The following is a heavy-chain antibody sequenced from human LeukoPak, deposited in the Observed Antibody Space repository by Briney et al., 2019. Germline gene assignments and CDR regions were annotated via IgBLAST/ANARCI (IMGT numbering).Heavy chain of an antibody. CDR3: ARSVATAGRGFDY. CDR2: TYYRSKWFN. CDR1: GDIVSTNSAA. D-gene: IGHD6-13*01. V-gene: IGHV6-1*01. J-gene: IGHJ4*02. Sequence: SQTLSLTCAISGDIVSTNSAAWDWIRQSPSRGLEWLGRTYYRSKWFNEYAESVKSRITINPDTSKNQFSLHLNSVTPEDTAIYYCARSVATAGRGFDYWGQGTLVTVSS.